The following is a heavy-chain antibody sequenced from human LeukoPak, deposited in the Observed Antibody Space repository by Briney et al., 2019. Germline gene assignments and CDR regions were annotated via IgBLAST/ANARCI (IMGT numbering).Heavy chain of an antibody. CDR1: GGTFSSYA. J-gene: IGHJ4*02. Sequence: GASVKVSCKASGGTFSSYAISWVRQAPGQGLEWMGWINTNTGNPTYTRGFTGRFVFSSDTSVRMAYLQISSLKAEDTAVYYCARSNNDGDYLGVGFDYWGQGTLVTVSS. V-gene: IGHV7-4-1*04. CDR2: INTNTGNP. D-gene: IGHD3-16*01. CDR3: ARSNNDGDYLGVGFDY.